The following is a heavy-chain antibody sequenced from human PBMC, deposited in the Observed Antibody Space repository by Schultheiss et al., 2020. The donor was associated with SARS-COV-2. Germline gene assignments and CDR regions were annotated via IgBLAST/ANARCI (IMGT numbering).Heavy chain of an antibody. V-gene: IGHV1-18*01. J-gene: IGHJ4*02. D-gene: IGHD3-22*01. Sequence: ASVKVSCKASGYTFTSYGISWVRQAPGQGLEWMGWISAYNGNTNYAQKLQGRVTMTTDTSTSTAYMELRSLRSDDTAVYYCARTSGGVYYYDSSGYYSYDYWGQGTLVTVSS. CDR2: ISAYNGNT. CDR1: GYTFTSYG. CDR3: ARTSGGVYYYDSSGYYSYDY.